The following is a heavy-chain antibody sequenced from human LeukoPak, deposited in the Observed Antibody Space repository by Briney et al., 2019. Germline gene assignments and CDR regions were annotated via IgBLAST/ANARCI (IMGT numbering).Heavy chain of an antibody. V-gene: IGHV3-74*01. D-gene: IGHD2-15*01. Sequence: GGSLRLSCAASGLTFSSHWMHWVRHAPGKGLVWVSRITNDGSSTTHADSVKGRFTISRDNSKNTLFLQMSSLRAEDTAMYYCAKHLGYCSDGNCYFTYWGQGTLVTVSS. CDR2: ITNDGSST. CDR1: GLTFSSHW. J-gene: IGHJ4*02. CDR3: AKHLGYCSDGNCYFTY.